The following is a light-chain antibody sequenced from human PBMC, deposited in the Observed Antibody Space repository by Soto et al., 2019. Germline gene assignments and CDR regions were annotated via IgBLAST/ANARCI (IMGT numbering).Light chain of an antibody. V-gene: IGKV3-20*01. CDR1: QSVSSSF. CDR2: SAS. Sequence: EIVLTQSPGTVSLSPGERVTLSCRASQSVSSSFLAWYQQRPGQAPRLLIYSASSRATGIPDRFSGSGSGTEFTLTISSLEPEDFAVYHCQQYARTPWTFGQGTKVEIK. CDR3: QQYARTPWT. J-gene: IGKJ1*01.